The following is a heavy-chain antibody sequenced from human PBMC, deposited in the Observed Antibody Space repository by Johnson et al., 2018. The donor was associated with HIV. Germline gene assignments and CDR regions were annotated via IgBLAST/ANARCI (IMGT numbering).Heavy chain of an antibody. J-gene: IGHJ3*02. CDR3: ARGRSGILILDDAFDI. CDR2: IYTGGNT. V-gene: IGHV3-66*01. D-gene: IGHD1-14*01. CDR1: GFTVTSHY. Sequence: VQLVESGGGLVQPGGSLRLSCAASGFTVTSHYMSWVRQAPGMGLEWVSVIYTGGNTYYADPVEDRFTITRDITKNTLYLVMNIMSADDTAVYYCARGRSGILILDDAFDIWGQGTMVTVSS.